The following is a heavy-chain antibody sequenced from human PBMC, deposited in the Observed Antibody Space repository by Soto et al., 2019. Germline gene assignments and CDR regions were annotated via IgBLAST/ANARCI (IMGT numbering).Heavy chain of an antibody. V-gene: IGHV3-73*01. CDR2: IRSKANSYAT. D-gene: IGHD2-2*01. CDR1: GFTFSGSA. J-gene: IGHJ6*03. CDR3: TRHCSSTSCYFDYYYMDV. Sequence: GGSLRLSCAASGFTFSGSAMHWVRQASGKGLEWVGRIRSKANSYATAYAASVKGRFTISRDDSKNTAYLQMNSLKTEDTAVYYCTRHCSSTSCYFDYYYMDVWGKGTTVTVSS.